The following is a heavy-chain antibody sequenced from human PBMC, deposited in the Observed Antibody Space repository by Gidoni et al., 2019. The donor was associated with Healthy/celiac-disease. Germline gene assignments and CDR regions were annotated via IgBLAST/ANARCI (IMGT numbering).Heavy chain of an antibody. CDR1: GGSVSSGSYY. CDR2: IYYSGST. CDR3: ARGVGRITIFGVVTYGMDV. J-gene: IGHJ6*02. D-gene: IGHD3-3*01. V-gene: IGHV4-61*01. Sequence: QVQLQESGPGLVKPSETLSLTCTVSGGSVSSGSYYWSWIRQPPGKGLEWIGYIYYSGSTNYNPSLKSRVTISVDTSKNQFSLKLSSVTAADTAVYYWARGVGRITIFGVVTYGMDVWGQGTTVTVSS.